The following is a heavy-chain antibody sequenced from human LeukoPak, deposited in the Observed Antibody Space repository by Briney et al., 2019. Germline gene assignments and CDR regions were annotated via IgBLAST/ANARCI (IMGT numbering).Heavy chain of an antibody. D-gene: IGHD5-12*01. CDR2: INTNTGNP. V-gene: IGHV7-4-1*02. J-gene: IGHJ5*02. Sequence: ASVKVSCKASGYTFTSYAMNWVRQAPGQGLEWMGWINTNTGNPTYAQGFTGRFVFSLDTSVSTAYLQISSLKAEDTAVYYCARCPLIEWLRFAPGWFDPWGQGTLVTVSS. CDR3: ARCPLIEWLRFAPGWFDP. CDR1: GYTFTSYA.